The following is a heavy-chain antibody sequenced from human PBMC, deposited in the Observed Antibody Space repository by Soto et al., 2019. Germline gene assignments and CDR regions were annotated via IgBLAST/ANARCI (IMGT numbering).Heavy chain of an antibody. D-gene: IGHD4-17*01. V-gene: IGHV4-31*02. J-gene: IGHJ3*01. CDR1: AGSISRGVYY. CDR3: ARNPNAFGDYTAFDV. CDR2: ISYTGAT. Sequence: PSETRSHTWTASAGSISRGVYYGVWILQLPGKGLEWMGYISYTGATHYSPSLESRATISVDTSKNQLSLRLTSVTAADTAVYHCARNPNAFGDYTAFDVWGQGTMVTVSS.